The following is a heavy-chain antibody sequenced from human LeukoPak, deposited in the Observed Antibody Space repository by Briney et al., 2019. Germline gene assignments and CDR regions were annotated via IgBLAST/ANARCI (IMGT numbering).Heavy chain of an antibody. J-gene: IGHJ6*03. CDR1: GGTFSSYA. CDR2: IIPIFGTA. Sequence: GASVKVSCKASGGTFSSYAISWVRQAPGQGLEWMGGIIPIFGTANYAQKFQGRVTITADESTSTAYMELSSLRSEDTAVYYCARAYYGSGSYLLYMDVWGKGTTVTISS. V-gene: IGHV1-69*13. D-gene: IGHD3-10*01. CDR3: ARAYYGSGSYLLYMDV.